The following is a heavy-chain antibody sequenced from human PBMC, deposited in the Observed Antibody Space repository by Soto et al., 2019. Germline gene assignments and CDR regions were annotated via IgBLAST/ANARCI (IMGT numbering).Heavy chain of an antibody. J-gene: IGHJ4*03. V-gene: IGHV3-7*03. D-gene: IGHD6-13*01. CDR1: GFTFSSYW. CDR2: IKLDGSER. Sequence: GGSLRLSCEASGFTFSSYWMSWVRQAPGKGLEWVANIKLDGSERYYVDSVRGRFTISRDNAKNSLFLQMDSLRAEDTAVYYCARAVKLTVPAATGYFDFWGQGTLVTVSS. CDR3: ARAVKLTVPAATGYFDF.